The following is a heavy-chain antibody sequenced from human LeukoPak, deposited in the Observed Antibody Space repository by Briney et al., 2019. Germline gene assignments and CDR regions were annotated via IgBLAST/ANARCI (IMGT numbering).Heavy chain of an antibody. J-gene: IGHJ6*03. V-gene: IGHV3-33*01. CDR1: GFTFSGYG. Sequence: PGGSLRLSCAASGFTFSGYGMHWVRQAPGKGLEWVAVMWYDGSNKYYADSVNGRFTISRDNSKNTLYLQMNSLRAEDTAVYYCARNTISAAQYYYYDMDIWGKGTTVTVSS. CDR3: ARNTISAAQYYYYDMDI. D-gene: IGHD6-13*01. CDR2: MWYDGSNK.